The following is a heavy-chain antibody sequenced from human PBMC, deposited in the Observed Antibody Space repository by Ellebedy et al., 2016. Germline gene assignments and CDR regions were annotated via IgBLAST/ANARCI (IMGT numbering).Heavy chain of an antibody. J-gene: IGHJ5*02. CDR1: GFTFSSYA. CDR3: ANKPHPYNWNYVP. Sequence: GESLKISXAASGFTFSSYAMSWVRQAPGKGLEWVSAISGSGGSTYYADSVKGRFTISRDNSKNTLYLQMNSLRAEDTAVYYCANKPHPYNWNYVPWGQGTLVTVSS. D-gene: IGHD1-7*01. CDR2: ISGSGGST. V-gene: IGHV3-23*01.